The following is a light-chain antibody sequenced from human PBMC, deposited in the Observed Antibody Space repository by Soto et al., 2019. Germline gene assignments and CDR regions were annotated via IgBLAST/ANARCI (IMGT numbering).Light chain of an antibody. Sequence: DIVMTQSPDSLAVSLGERATINCKSSQSVLYSSNNKNYLAWYQQKPGQPPKLLIYWASTRESGVPDRFSGSGSGTDFTLTTSSLQAEDVAVYYCQQYYSTPPTFGQGTKLEIK. J-gene: IGKJ2*01. CDR1: QSVLYSSNNKNY. V-gene: IGKV4-1*01. CDR3: QQYYSTPPT. CDR2: WAS.